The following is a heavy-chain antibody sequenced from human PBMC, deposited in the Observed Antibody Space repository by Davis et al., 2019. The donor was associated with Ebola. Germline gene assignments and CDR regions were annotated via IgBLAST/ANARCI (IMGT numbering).Heavy chain of an antibody. D-gene: IGHD6-13*01. CDR2: INTNTGNP. CDR3: ARSSSSSWFPYFDY. V-gene: IGHV7-4-1*02. J-gene: IGHJ4*02. CDR1: GYTFTSYA. Sequence: ASVKVSCKASGYTFTSYAMNWVRQAPGQGLEWMGWINTNTGNPTYAQGFTGRFVFSLNTSVSTAYLQISSLKAEDTAVYYCARSSSSSWFPYFDYWGQGTLVTVSS.